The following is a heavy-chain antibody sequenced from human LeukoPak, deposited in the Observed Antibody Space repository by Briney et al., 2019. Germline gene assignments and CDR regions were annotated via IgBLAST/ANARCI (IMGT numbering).Heavy chain of an antibody. CDR3: ARYGLVEFRNPFQY. V-gene: IGHV4-61*01. CDR2: IHDRGSD. D-gene: IGHD6-6*01. J-gene: IGHJ1*01. CDR1: GASITTTNFW. Sequence: SETLSLTCSVSGASITTTNFWWTWIRQSPGRGLEWIGYIHDRGSDKYNPALESRATLSVDTSKNQFSLKLNSVTAADTAVYYCARYGLVEFRNPFQYWGQGILVSVSS.